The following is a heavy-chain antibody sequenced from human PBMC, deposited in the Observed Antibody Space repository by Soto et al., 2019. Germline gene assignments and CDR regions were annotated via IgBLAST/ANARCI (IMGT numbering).Heavy chain of an antibody. D-gene: IGHD3-22*01. V-gene: IGHV5-10-1*01. Sequence: GESLKISCKGSGHSFTSYWITWVRQKPGKGLEWMGRIDPSDSQTYYSPSFRGHVTISATKSITTVFLQWSSLRASDTAMYYCARQIYDSDTGPNFQYYFDSWGQGTPVTVSS. J-gene: IGHJ4*02. CDR3: ARQIYDSDTGPNFQYYFDS. CDR2: IDPSDSQT. CDR1: GHSFTSYW.